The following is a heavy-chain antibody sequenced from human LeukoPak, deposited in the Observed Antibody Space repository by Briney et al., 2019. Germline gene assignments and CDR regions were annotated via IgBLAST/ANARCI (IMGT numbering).Heavy chain of an antibody. V-gene: IGHV3-7*01. CDR2: INQGGSVK. Sequence: GGSLRLSCAASGFTFRSYWMSWVRQAPGKGLEWVANINQGGSVKYYADSVKGRFTISRDDAKNSLYVQMNSLRDEDTAVHYCARVGYSGWNLEYWGQGTLVTVSS. CDR3: ARVGYSGWNLEY. D-gene: IGHD5-12*01. J-gene: IGHJ4*02. CDR1: GFTFRSYW.